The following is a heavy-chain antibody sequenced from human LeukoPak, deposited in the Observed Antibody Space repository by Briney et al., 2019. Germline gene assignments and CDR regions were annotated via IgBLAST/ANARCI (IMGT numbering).Heavy chain of an antibody. J-gene: IGHJ6*02. CDR2: INHSGRT. CDR1: GGSFSGYY. D-gene: IGHD2-2*01. Sequence: SETLSLTCAVYGGSFSGYYWSWIRQPPGKGLEWIGEINHSGRTNYNPSLKSRVTISVDTSKNQFSLKLSSVTAADTAVYYCARGANIVVVPAARRRYYYGMDVWGQGTTVTVSS. CDR3: ARGANIVVVPAARRRYYYGMDV. V-gene: IGHV4-34*01.